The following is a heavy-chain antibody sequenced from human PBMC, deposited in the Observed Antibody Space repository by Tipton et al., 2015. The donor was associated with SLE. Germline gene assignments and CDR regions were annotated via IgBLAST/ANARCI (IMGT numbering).Heavy chain of an antibody. CDR3: ARAVTTRTWDSDYFDY. CDR2: INHSGST. J-gene: IGHJ4*02. V-gene: IGHV4-34*01. D-gene: IGHD4-17*01. Sequence: TLSLTCAVYGGSFSDYFWTWIRQPPGKGLEWIGEINHSGSTNYNPSLKSRVTISVDTSKNQFSLKLSSVTAADTAVYYCARAVTTRTWDSDYFDYWGQGTLVTVSS. CDR1: GGSFSDYF.